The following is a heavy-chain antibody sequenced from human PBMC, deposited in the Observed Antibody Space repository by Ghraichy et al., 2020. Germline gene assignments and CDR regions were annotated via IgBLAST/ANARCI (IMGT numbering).Heavy chain of an antibody. CDR3: ATSGHLSYSDP. Sequence: ASVKVSCKASGYSFATNGINWVRQTPGQGLEWMGWISAYTGNTLYAQNFQDRVTMTTDTSTTTAYMELRSLSSDDTAVYYCATSGHLSYSDPWGQGTLVTVSP. D-gene: IGHD2-15*01. V-gene: IGHV1-18*04. CDR1: GYSFATNG. CDR2: ISAYTGNT. J-gene: IGHJ5*02.